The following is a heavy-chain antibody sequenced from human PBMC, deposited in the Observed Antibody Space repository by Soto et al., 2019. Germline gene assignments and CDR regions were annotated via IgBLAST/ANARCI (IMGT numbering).Heavy chain of an antibody. CDR1: GFSLSTSGVG. J-gene: IGHJ4*02. CDR2: IYWNDDK. CDR3: AHTYDDYFFDY. V-gene: IGHV2-5*01. Sequence: QITLKESGPTLVKPTQTLTLTCTFSGFSLSTSGVGVGWIRQAPGKALEWLALIYWNDDKRYSPSLKSRLTXTXXTSKNQVVLTMTNMDPVDTATYYCAHTYDDYFFDYWGQGTLVTVSS. D-gene: IGHD4-17*01.